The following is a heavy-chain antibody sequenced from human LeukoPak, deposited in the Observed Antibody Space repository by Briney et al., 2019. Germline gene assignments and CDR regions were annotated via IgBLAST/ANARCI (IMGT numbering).Heavy chain of an antibody. CDR1: GYIFTSYW. V-gene: IGHV5-51*01. D-gene: IGHD3-3*01. J-gene: IGHJ4*02. CDR2: IYPGDSDT. CDR3: ARQTTLFGPSGF. Sequence: GESLKISCQGSGYIFTSYWIAWVRQMPGKGLEWMGIIYPGDSDTRYSPSFQGQVTISADKSITTAYLQWSSLKASDAAIYYCARQTTLFGPSGFWGQGTLVTVSS.